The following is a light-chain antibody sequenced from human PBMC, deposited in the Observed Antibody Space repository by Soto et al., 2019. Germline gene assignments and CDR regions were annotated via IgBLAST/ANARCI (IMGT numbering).Light chain of an antibody. CDR2: GAS. J-gene: IGKJ1*01. Sequence: EMMLTQSPGTLSLYPGEGATLSCRASQSVRDNYLAWYQHKPGQAPRLVIYGASRRATGIPGRFSGSGSGTDFTLAVSTLAPDDFALYYCQQYGRSPPWTFGHGTKME. CDR3: QQYGRSPPWT. CDR1: QSVRDNY. V-gene: IGKV3-20*01.